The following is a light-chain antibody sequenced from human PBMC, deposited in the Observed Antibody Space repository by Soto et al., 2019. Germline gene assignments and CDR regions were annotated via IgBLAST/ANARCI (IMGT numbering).Light chain of an antibody. CDR3: QQYYSTPRT. J-gene: IGKJ2*01. CDR2: WAS. V-gene: IGKV4-1*01. Sequence: DIVMTQSPDCLAVPLGERATINFKSSQSVLYSSNNRNYLAWYQHKPGQPPKLLISWASTRESGVPDRFSGSGSGTDFTLTITSLQAEDVAVYYCQQYYSTPRTFGQGTKLEIK. CDR1: QSVLYSSNNRNY.